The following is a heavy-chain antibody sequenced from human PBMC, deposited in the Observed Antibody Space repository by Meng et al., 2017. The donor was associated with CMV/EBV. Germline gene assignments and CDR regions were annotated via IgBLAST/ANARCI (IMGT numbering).Heavy chain of an antibody. D-gene: IGHD1-1*01. V-gene: IGHV1-2*02. CDR1: GYSFINYW. Sequence: GESLKISCQGSGYSFINYWIVWVRQMPGKGLEWMGWINPNNNDAISAQKFQARVTMTRDTSISTAYMELTGLTSDDTAVYFCAKSQGGTSNKRFYFDSWGQGMLVTVSS. J-gene: IGHJ4*02. CDR3: AKSQGGTSNKRFYFDS. CDR2: INPNNNDA.